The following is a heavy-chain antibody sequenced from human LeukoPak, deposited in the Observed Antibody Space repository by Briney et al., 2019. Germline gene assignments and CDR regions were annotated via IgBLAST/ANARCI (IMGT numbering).Heavy chain of an antibody. D-gene: IGHD3-10*01. J-gene: IGHJ3*02. CDR3: ARGPLLWFGELFGAFDI. Sequence: ASVKVSCKASGYTFTGYYMHWVRQAPGQGVEWMGWINPNSGGTNYAQKFQGRVTMTRDTSISTDYMELSRLRSDDTAVYYCARGPLLWFGELFGAFDIWGQGTMVTVSS. V-gene: IGHV1-2*02. CDR1: GYTFTGYY. CDR2: INPNSGGT.